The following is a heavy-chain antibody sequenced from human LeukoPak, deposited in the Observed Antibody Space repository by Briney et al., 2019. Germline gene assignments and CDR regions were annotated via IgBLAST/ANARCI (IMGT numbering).Heavy chain of an antibody. CDR1: GFTFSSFA. CDR3: AKAFREFGTSSSYSSFDT. D-gene: IGHD5-18*01. V-gene: IGHV3-23*05. J-gene: IGHJ3*02. Sequence: GGSLRLSCAASGFTFSSFALSWVRQAPGKGLEWVSGVSYTRIATYYADSVKRRFTISRDDSQNILYLQMNGLRAEDTAVYFCAKAFREFGTSSSYSSFDTWGQGTMHSVSS. CDR2: VSYTRIAT.